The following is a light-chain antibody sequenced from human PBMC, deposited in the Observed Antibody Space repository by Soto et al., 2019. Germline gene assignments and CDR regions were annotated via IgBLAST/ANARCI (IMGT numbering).Light chain of an antibody. CDR2: QNN. Sequence: QSVLTEAPGASLSPWQRGTISWSGDSATVGSNHLYWYQKFPGMAHKLLISQNNQRPSGAPARFPGSQPGTSASLGISGLRSEAQPDYYCAAGDANFSTYVFRSGPKVPVL. CDR3: AAGDANFSTYV. V-gene: IGLV1-47*01. J-gene: IGLJ1*01. CDR1: SATVGSNH.